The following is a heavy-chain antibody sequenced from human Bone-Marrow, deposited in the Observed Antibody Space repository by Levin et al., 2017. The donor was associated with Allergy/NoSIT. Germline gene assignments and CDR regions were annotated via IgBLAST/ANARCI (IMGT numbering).Heavy chain of an antibody. D-gene: IGHD7-27*01. Sequence: GGSLRLSCAASGFTFSSYEMNWVRQAPGKGLEWVSYISSSGSTIYYADSVKGRFTISRDNAKNSLYLQMNSLRAEDTAVYYCAGADWGSGYYFDYWGQGTLVTVSS. CDR1: GFTFSSYE. J-gene: IGHJ4*02. CDR2: ISSSGSTI. V-gene: IGHV3-48*03. CDR3: AGADWGSGYYFDY.